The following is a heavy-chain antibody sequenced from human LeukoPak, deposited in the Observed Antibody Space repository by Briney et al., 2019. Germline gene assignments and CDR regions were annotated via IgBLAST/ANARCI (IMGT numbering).Heavy chain of an antibody. Sequence: PGGSLRLSCAASGFTFSSYAMSWVRQAPGKGLERVSVICGSDGSTYYAGSVKGRFTVSRDNSKNTLYLQMNSLRAEDTAVYYCAKASGGSCYSQLDYWGQGTLVTVSS. CDR1: GFTFSSYA. D-gene: IGHD2-15*01. CDR2: ICGSDGST. V-gene: IGHV3-23*01. J-gene: IGHJ4*02. CDR3: AKASGGSCYSQLDY.